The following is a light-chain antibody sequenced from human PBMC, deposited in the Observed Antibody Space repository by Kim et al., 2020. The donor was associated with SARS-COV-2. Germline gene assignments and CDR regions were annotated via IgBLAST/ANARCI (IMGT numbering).Light chain of an antibody. CDR1: QGISSA. CDR2: DAS. V-gene: IGKV1-13*02. J-gene: IGKJ4*01. CDR3: QQFNSYPT. Sequence: AIQLTQSPSSLSASVGDRVTITCRASQGISSALAWYQQKPGKAPKLLIYDASSLESGVPSRFSGSGSGTDFTLTISSLHPEDFATYYCQQFNSYPTFGGGTKLEI.